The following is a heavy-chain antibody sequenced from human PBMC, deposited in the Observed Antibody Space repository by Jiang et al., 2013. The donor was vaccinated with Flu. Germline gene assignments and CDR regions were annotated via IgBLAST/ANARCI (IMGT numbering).Heavy chain of an antibody. J-gene: IGHJ5*02. V-gene: IGHV4-59*01. CDR2: IYYSGST. CDR1: GGSISSYY. CDR3: ARVAAIYNWFDP. D-gene: IGHD2-2*02. Sequence: GSGLVKPSETLSLTCTVSGGSISSYYWSWIRQPPGKGLEWIGYIYYSGSTNYNPSLKSRVTISVDTSKNQFSLKLSSVTAAGTAVYYCARVAAIYNWFDPWGQGTLVTVSS.